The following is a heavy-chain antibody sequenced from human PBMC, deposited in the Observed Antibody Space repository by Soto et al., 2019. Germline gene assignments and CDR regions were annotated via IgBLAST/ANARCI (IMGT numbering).Heavy chain of an antibody. CDR3: ATQEVEDWERPIDY. CDR2: IYYSGST. CDR1: GGSISSSSYY. Sequence: SETLSLTCTVSGGSISSSSYYWGWIRQPPGKGLEWIGSIYYSGSTYYNPSLKSRVTISVGTTKNQFSLKLSSVTAADTAVYYCATQEVEDWERPIDYWGQGTLVTVAS. V-gene: IGHV4-39*01. J-gene: IGHJ4*02. D-gene: IGHD3-9*01.